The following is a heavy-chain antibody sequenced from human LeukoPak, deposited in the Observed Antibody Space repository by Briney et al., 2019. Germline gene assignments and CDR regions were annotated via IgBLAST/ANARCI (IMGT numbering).Heavy chain of an antibody. Sequence: SETLSLTCTVSGGSISTYYWSWIRQPPGKGLEWIGYIHYSVTTNYNPSLKSRVTISLDTSKNQFSLNLSSVTAADTAVYYCARMGGYSGYATHWGQGTLVTVSS. CDR1: GGSISTYY. V-gene: IGHV4-59*08. CDR2: IHYSVTT. CDR3: ARMGGYSGYATH. D-gene: IGHD5-12*01. J-gene: IGHJ1*01.